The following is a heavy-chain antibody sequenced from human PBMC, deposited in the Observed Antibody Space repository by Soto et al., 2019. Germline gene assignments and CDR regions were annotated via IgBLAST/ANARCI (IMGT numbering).Heavy chain of an antibody. V-gene: IGHV5-10-1*01. CDR3: ARQLGYCSSTRCPYYYGMDV. CDR2: IDPSDSYT. Sequence: TGESLKISCKGSGYSFTSYWISWVRQMPGKGLEWMGRIDPSDSYTNYSPSFQGHVTISADKSISTAYLQWSSLKASDTAMYYCARQLGYCSSTRCPYYYGMDVWGQGTTVTVSS. D-gene: IGHD2-2*01. J-gene: IGHJ6*02. CDR1: GYSFTSYW.